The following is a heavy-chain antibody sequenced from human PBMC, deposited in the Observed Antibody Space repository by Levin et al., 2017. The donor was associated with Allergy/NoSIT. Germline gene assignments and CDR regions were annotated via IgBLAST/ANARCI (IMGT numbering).Heavy chain of an antibody. CDR1: GGSISSYY. J-gene: IGHJ4*02. D-gene: IGHD6-6*01. Sequence: SETLSLTCTVSGGSISSYYWSWIRQPPGKGLEWIGYIYYSGSTNYNPSLKSRVTISVDTSKNQFSLKLSSVTAADTAVYYCARHTPLSYSSSSEISFDYWGQGTLVTVSS. CDR3: ARHTPLSYSSSSEISFDY. V-gene: IGHV4-59*08. CDR2: IYYSGST.